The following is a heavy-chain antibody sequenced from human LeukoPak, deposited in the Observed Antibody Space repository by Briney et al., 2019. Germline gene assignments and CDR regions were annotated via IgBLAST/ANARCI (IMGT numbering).Heavy chain of an antibody. Sequence: GGSLRLSCAASGFTFSSYSMNWVRQAPGKGLEWVSSISSSNSYIYYADSVKGRFTISRDNAKNSLYLQMNSLRAEDTAVYYCARGDTLDYWGQGTLVTVSS. CDR1: GFTFSSYS. J-gene: IGHJ4*02. CDR2: ISSSNSYI. D-gene: IGHD2-21*01. V-gene: IGHV3-21*01. CDR3: ARGDTLDY.